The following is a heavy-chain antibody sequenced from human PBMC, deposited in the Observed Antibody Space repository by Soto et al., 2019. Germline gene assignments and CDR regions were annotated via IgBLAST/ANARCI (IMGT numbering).Heavy chain of an antibody. V-gene: IGHV3-74*01. CDR1: GFVFTNFW. J-gene: IGHJ4*02. D-gene: IGHD6-13*01. Sequence: VGSLRLSCEASGFVFTNFWMHWVRHVPGKGLVWVARIDTSGHSTNYAESVKGRFTISGDNAENTVSLQMNSLRVEDTGVYYCAKDSWYFDLWSQGSQVTVSS. CDR2: IDTSGHST. CDR3: AKDSWYFDL.